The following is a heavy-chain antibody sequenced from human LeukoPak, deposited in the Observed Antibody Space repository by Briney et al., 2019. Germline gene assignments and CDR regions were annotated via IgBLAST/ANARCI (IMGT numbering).Heavy chain of an antibody. CDR1: GFTFSSYA. D-gene: IGHD6-13*01. CDR2: ISYDGSNK. CDR3: ATWQGDGSSSLYYYNYYGMDV. Sequence: GRSLRLSCAASGFTFSSYAMHWVRQAPGKGLEWVAVISYDGSNKYYADSVKGRFTISRDNSKNTLYLQMNSLRAEDTALYFCATWQGDGSSSLYYYNYYGMDVWGQGTTVTVSS. V-gene: IGHV3-30-3*01. J-gene: IGHJ6*02.